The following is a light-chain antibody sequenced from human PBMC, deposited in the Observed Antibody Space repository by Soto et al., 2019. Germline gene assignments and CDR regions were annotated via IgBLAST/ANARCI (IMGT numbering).Light chain of an antibody. CDR1: QSIRSY. J-gene: IGKJ2*01. V-gene: IGKV1-39*01. CDR2: AVS. CDR3: QQSYSTPHYT. Sequence: DIPMTQSPSSLSASVGDRVTITCRASQSIRSYVIWYQQKPGKAPKLLIYAVSSLETGVLSRYSGSGSGTDFTLTIISLQPQDFATYYCQQSYSTPHYTFGQGNKLEIK.